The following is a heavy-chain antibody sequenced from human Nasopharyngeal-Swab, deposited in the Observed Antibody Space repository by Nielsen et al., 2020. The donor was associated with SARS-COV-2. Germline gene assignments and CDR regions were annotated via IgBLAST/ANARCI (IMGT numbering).Heavy chain of an antibody. CDR1: GDSVSSSSAA. D-gene: IGHD4-17*01. V-gene: IGHV6-1*01. CDR2: TYYRSKWYN. Sequence: SQTLSLTCAISGDSVSSSSAAWNWIRQSPSRGLEWLGRTYYRSKWYNDYAVSVKGRITINPDTSKNQFSLHLNSVTPEDTAVYYCARARGAYGDYYYYYDTDVWGKGTTVTVSS. CDR3: ARARGAYGDYYYYYDTDV. J-gene: IGHJ6*03.